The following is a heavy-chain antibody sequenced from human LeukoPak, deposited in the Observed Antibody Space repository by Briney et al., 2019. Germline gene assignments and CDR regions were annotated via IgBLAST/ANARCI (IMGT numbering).Heavy chain of an antibody. CDR1: GGSISSYY. V-gene: IGHV4-59*01. D-gene: IGHD2-21*02. J-gene: IGHJ4*02. CDR3: ARVLAYCGGDRYLAHDY. Sequence: SETLSLTCTVSGGSISSYYWSWIRQTPGKGLEWIGYIYYSGSTNYNPSLKSRVTISVDTSKNQFSLKLSSVTAADTAVYYCARVLAYCGGDRYLAHDYWGQGTLVTVSS. CDR2: IYYSGST.